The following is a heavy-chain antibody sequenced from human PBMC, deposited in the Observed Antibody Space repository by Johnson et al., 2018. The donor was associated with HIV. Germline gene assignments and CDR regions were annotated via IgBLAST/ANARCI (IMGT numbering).Heavy chain of an antibody. CDR2: FYSGGST. CDR1: GFTVSSNY. D-gene: IGHD6-6*01. CDR3: ARDRGIAARPFRYAFDI. V-gene: IGHV3-66*02. J-gene: IGHJ3*02. Sequence: MLLVESGGGLVQPGGSLRLSCAASGFTVSSNYMSWVRQAPGKGLEWVSVFYSGGSTYYADSVKGRFTISRDNSKNTLYLQMNSLRAEDTAVYYCARDRGIAARPFRYAFDIWGQGTMVTVSS.